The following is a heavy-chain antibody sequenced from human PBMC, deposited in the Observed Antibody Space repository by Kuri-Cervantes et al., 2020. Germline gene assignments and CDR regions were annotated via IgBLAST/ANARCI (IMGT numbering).Heavy chain of an antibody. V-gene: IGHV4-39*01. J-gene: IGHJ4*02. D-gene: IGHD2-15*01. CDR3: AKTLGYCSGGSCYSAEY. CDR2: FYYSGST. CDR1: GVSINSNNYY. Sequence: ESLKISCTVSGVSINSNNYYWGWIRQSTGKGLEWIGNFYYSGSTYYNPSLKSRVTITVDTSKNQFSLKLSFVTAADTAAYYCAKTLGYCSGGSCYSAEYWGQGTLVTVSS.